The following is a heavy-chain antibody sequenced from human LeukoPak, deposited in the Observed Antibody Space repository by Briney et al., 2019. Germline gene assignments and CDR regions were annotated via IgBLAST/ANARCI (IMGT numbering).Heavy chain of an antibody. CDR1: GYTFTSYW. V-gene: IGHV5-51*01. Sequence: GASVKVSCKASGYTFTSYWIGWVRQMPGKGLEWMGIIYPGDSDTRYSPSFQGQVTISADKSISTAYLQWSSLKASDTAMYYCAMEAVAGYYFDYWGQGTLVTVSS. D-gene: IGHD6-19*01. CDR3: AMEAVAGYYFDY. J-gene: IGHJ4*02. CDR2: IYPGDSDT.